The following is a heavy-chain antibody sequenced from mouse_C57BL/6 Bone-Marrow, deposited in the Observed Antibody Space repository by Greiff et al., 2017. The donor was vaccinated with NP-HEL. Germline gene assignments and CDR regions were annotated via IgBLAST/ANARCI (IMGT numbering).Heavy chain of an antibody. CDR1: GFTFSNYW. D-gene: IGHD1-1*01. J-gene: IGHJ1*03. CDR2: IRLKSDNYAT. Sequence: EVMLVESGGGLVQPGGSMKLSCVASGFTFSNYWMNWVRQSPEKGLEWVAQIRLKSDNYATHYAESVKGRFTISRDDSKSSVYLQMNNLRAEDTGIYYCTDFTTVVAKDWYFDVWGTGTTVTVSS. V-gene: IGHV6-3*01. CDR3: TDFTTVVAKDWYFDV.